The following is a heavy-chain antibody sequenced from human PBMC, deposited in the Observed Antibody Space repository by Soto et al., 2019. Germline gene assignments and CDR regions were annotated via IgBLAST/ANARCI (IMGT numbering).Heavy chain of an antibody. Sequence: EVQLVESGGGLVQPGGSLRLSCAASGFTFGNYWMYWVRQAPGKGLVWVSRINSDGSVSSYADSVKGRLTISRDYVKNTLYLQMDSLRVEDTAVYYCARGDCVGGTCYSLAGSFYSYMDVWGKGTTVTVFS. CDR3: ARGDCVGGTCYSLAGSFYSYMDV. V-gene: IGHV3-74*01. CDR1: GFTFGNYW. J-gene: IGHJ6*03. CDR2: INSDGSVS. D-gene: IGHD2-15*01.